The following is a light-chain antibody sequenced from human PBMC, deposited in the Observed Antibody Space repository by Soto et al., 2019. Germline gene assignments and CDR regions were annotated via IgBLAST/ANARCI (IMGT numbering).Light chain of an antibody. CDR1: QSVSSSY. Sequence: EIVLTQSPGTVSLSPGERATLSCRASQSVSSSYLAWYQQKPGQAPRLLIYGASSRATGVPDRLSGSGSGTDFTLTISRLEPEDFAVYYCQKYGSSPGFGQGTKVDIK. CDR3: QKYGSSPG. J-gene: IGKJ1*01. V-gene: IGKV3-20*01. CDR2: GAS.